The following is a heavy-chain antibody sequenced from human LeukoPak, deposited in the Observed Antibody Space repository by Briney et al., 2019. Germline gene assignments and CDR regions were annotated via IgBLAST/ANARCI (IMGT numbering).Heavy chain of an antibody. CDR1: GFTFDDYG. CDR2: INWNGGST. J-gene: IGHJ5*02. CDR3: ARGVYDFWSGYNWFDP. V-gene: IGHV3-20*01. Sequence: GGSLRLSCAASGFTFDDYGMSWVRQAPGKGLEWVSGINWNGGSTGYADSVKGRFTISRDNAKNSLYLQMNSLRAEDTALYHCARGVYDFWSGYNWFDPWGQGTLVTVSS. D-gene: IGHD3-3*01.